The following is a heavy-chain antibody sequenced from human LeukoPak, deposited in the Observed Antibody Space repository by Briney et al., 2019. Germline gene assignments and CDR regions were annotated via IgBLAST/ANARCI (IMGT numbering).Heavy chain of an antibody. CDR1: DYTSPSNY. V-gene: IGHV1-46*01. J-gene: IGHJ4*02. CDR3: ARDQEGFDY. Sequence: ASVRAPSRPFDYTSPSNYIHGVGQAPGKGLEWMGMIYPRDGSTSYAQKFQGRVTVTRDTSTSTVHMELSGLRSEDTAVYYCARDQEGFDYWGQGTLVTVSS. CDR2: IYPRDGST.